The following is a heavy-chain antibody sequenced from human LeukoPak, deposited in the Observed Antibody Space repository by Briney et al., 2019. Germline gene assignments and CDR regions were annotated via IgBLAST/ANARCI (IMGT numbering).Heavy chain of an antibody. Sequence: PGGSLRLSCAASGFTFSDYYMSWIRQAPGKGLEWVSFISSSSRTINHADSVRGRFIISRDNSKNSLYLQMDSLRAEDTAVYYCARYVPYTQFDPWGQGTLVTVSS. V-gene: IGHV3-11*01. J-gene: IGHJ5*02. CDR3: ARYVPYTQFDP. D-gene: IGHD2-2*02. CDR1: GFTFSDYY. CDR2: ISSSSRTI.